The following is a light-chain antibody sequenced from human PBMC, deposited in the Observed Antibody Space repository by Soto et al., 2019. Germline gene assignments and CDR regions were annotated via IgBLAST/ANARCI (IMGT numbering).Light chain of an antibody. CDR3: CSYTTSSTLV. CDR1: SRDVGAYNL. V-gene: IGLV2-14*01. J-gene: IGLJ1*01. Sequence: QSALTQPGSVSGSPGQSITISCSGTSRDVGAYNLVSWYQQRPGKAPKLLIYEVRNRPSGLSYRFSGSKSGNTASLTISSLLPEDEADYFCCSYTTSSTLVCGTGTKLTVL. CDR2: EVR.